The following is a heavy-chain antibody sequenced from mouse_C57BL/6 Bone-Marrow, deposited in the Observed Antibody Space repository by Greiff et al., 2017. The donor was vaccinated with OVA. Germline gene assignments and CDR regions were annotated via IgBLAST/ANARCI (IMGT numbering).Heavy chain of an antibody. J-gene: IGHJ4*01. CDR2: IRSKSNNYAT. V-gene: IGHV10-1*01. CDR1: GFSFNTYA. CDR3: VRGDYHYAMDY. D-gene: IGHD2-4*01. Sequence: DVMLVESGGGLVQPKGSLKLSCAASGFSFNTYAMNWVRQAPGKGLEWVARIRSKSNNYATYYADSVKDRFTISRDDSESMLYLQMNNLKTEDTAMYYCVRGDYHYAMDYWGQGTSVTVSS.